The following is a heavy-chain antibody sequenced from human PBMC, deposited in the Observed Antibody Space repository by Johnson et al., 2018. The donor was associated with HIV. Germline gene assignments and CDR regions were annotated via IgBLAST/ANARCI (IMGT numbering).Heavy chain of an antibody. CDR1: GFTFSSYA. J-gene: IGHJ3*02. Sequence: QVQLVESGGGLVQPGGSLRLSCAASGFTFSSYAMHWVRQAPGKGLEWVAVISYDGSNKYYADSVKGRFTISRDNSKNTLYLQMNSLRAEDTAVYYCAREAPYSGSYANAFDIWGQGTMVTVSS. CDR3: AREAPYSGSYANAFDI. D-gene: IGHD1-26*01. V-gene: IGHV3-30-3*01. CDR2: ISYDGSNK.